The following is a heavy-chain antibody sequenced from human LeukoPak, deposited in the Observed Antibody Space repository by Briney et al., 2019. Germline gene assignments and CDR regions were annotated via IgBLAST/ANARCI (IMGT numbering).Heavy chain of an antibody. D-gene: IGHD2-2*03. V-gene: IGHV1-69*13. CDR2: IIPIFGTA. J-gene: IGHJ6*03. Sequence: SVKVSCKASGDTFSSYAISWVRQAPGQGLEWMGGIIPIFGTANYAQKFQGRVTITADESTSTAYMELSSLRSEDTAVYYCARVSLEIVVVPARPDYYYMGVWGKGTTVTISS. CDR3: ARVSLEIVVVPARPDYYYMGV. CDR1: GDTFSSYA.